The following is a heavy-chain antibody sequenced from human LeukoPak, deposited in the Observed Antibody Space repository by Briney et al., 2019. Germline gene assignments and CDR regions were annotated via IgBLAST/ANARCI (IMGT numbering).Heavy chain of an antibody. J-gene: IGHJ3*02. CDR2: IYPGDSDT. CDR1: GYSFTNYW. CDR3: ARLLTDGGNSGAFDI. V-gene: IGHV5-51*01. Sequence: GESLKISCQGSGYSFTNYWIGWVRQMSGKGLEWMGIIYPGDSDTRYSPSFQGQVTISADKSISTAYLQWSSLKASDTAMYYCARLLTDGGNSGAFDIWGQGTMVTVSS. D-gene: IGHD4-23*01.